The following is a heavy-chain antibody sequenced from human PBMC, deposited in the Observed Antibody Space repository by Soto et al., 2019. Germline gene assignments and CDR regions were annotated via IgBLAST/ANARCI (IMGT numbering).Heavy chain of an antibody. D-gene: IGHD2-2*01. V-gene: IGHV3-23*01. Sequence: EVQLLESGGRLAHPGGSLRLSCAASGFMFSNYAMNWVRQVPGKGLEWVAAISGGGGTTYYAESVKGRFSISRDNSKNRLYLQMNSLRAEDTAVYSCGTVDGLYCSSTTCYVDYWGQGTLFTVSS. CDR2: ISGGGGTT. CDR3: GTVDGLYCSSTTCYVDY. CDR1: GFMFSNYA. J-gene: IGHJ4*02.